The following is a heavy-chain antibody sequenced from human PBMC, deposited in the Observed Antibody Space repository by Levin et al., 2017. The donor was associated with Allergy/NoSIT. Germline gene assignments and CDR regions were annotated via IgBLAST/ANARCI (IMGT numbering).Heavy chain of an antibody. D-gene: IGHD6-6*01. Sequence: GGSLRLSCAASGFTFSSYGMHWVRQAPGKGLEWVAVIWYDGSNKYYADSVKGRFTISRDNSKNTLYLQMNSLRVEDTAVYYCARDGPRGAARFDSWGQGSLVTVSS. CDR1: GFTFSSYG. V-gene: IGHV3-33*01. CDR3: ARDGPRGAARFDS. J-gene: IGHJ4*02. CDR2: IWYDGSNK.